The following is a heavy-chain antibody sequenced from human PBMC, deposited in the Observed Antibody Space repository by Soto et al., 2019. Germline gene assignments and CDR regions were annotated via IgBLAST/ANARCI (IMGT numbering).Heavy chain of an antibody. CDR1: GFIFSSYV. V-gene: IGHV3-30-3*01. J-gene: IGHJ1*01. CDR3: AREDESSGYAGTFHH. Sequence: QVQLVESGGDVVQPGRSLRLSCAASGFIFSSYVIHWVRQGPGKGLEWVALISNDGNKHYADSVKDRFTISRDNSKNKLDREMNSLRAEDTGIYHCAREDESSGYAGTFHHWGQGTLVTVSP. CDR2: ISNDGNK. D-gene: IGHD3-22*01.